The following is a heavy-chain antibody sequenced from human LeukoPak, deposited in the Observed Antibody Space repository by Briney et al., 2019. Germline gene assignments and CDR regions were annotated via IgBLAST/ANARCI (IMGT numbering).Heavy chain of an antibody. Sequence: SETLSLTCSVSGGSISSSSYYWGWIRQPPGKGLEWIGSIYYSGSTYYNPSLKSRVPISVDTSKNQLSLKLTSVTAADTAVYYCARGGSQQLVRIWFDPWGQGTLVTVSS. CDR1: GGSISSSSYY. CDR3: ARGGSQQLVRIWFDP. CDR2: IYYSGST. D-gene: IGHD6-13*01. V-gene: IGHV4-39*07. J-gene: IGHJ5*02.